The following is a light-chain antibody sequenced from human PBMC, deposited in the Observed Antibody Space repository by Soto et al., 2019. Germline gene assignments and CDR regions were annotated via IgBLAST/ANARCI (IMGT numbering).Light chain of an antibody. CDR3: ISYTDRQSYL. J-gene: IGLJ1*01. V-gene: IGLV2-14*03. Sequence: QCSLTQPASVYGSRGQSVTISCSGTISDIGSYDHVAWYQQFPGKSPKLIIYAVSDRPSGVSDRFSGSKSGISASLTISGLQTEDEADYYCISYTDRQSYLFGTGTKVTVL. CDR1: ISDIGSYDH. CDR2: AVS.